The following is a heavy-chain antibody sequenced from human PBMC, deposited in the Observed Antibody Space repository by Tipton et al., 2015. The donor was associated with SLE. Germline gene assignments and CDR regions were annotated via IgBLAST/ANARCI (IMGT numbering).Heavy chain of an antibody. CDR2: IYPGDSDT. D-gene: IGHD3-10*01. J-gene: IGHJ3*02. Sequence: QLVQSGADVRKPGESLKISCKGSGYNFGNYWIAWVRQMPGKGLEWMGVIYPGDSDTRYSPSFQGQVTISSDKSTSTAYLQWSSLKASDTAMYFCAAPSRLGSWSFVIWGQGSLVAVSS. V-gene: IGHV5-51*03. CDR3: AAPSRLGSWSFVI. CDR1: GYNFGNYW.